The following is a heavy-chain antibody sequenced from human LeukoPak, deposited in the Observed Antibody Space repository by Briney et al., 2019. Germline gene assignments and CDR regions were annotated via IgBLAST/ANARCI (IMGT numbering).Heavy chain of an antibody. CDR3: ARSGFSTGFYLDF. CDR1: GYTFTGQF. D-gene: IGHD2-8*02. V-gene: IGHV1-2*02. J-gene: IGHJ4*02. CDR2: IDPPSGVP. Sequence: ASVKVSCKASGYTFTGQFIHWLRQAPGQGLEWMGWIDPPSGVPHYAQKFQDTITLTRDTSIATAYMEVHRLQSDDTAVYYCARSGFSTGFYLDFWGQGTLISVSS.